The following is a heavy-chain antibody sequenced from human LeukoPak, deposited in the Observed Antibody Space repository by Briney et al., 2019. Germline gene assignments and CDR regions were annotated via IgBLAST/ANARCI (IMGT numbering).Heavy chain of an antibody. V-gene: IGHV3-66*01. Sequence: GGSLRLSCAPSVFTVSSNYMSWVRQAPENGQEWASVIYSGGSTYYADSVKGRFTISRDKSKSTLYHQMNRLRGEDTCVYYCAREEDTYYYDSSGYWGQGTLVTVSS. D-gene: IGHD3-22*01. CDR3: AREEDTYYYDSSGY. J-gene: IGHJ4*02. CDR2: IYSGGST. CDR1: VFTVSSNY.